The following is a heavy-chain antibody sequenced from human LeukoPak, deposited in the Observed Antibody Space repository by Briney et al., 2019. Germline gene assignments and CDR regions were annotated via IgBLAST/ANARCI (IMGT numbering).Heavy chain of an antibody. CDR1: GGTFSSYA. J-gene: IGHJ6*02. V-gene: IGHV1-69*04. Sequence: GASVKVSCKASGGTFSSYAISWVRQAPGQGLEWMGRIIPILGIANYAQKFQGRVTITADKSTSTAHMELSSLRSEDTAIYYCAHGSRSYYYGSGSPGGYYYGMDVWGQGTTVTVSS. CDR2: IIPILGIA. D-gene: IGHD3-10*01. CDR3: AHGSRSYYYGSGSPGGYYYGMDV.